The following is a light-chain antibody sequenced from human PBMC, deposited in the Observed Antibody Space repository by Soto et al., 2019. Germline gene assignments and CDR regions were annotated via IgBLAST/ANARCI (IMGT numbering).Light chain of an antibody. CDR1: QGISSY. V-gene: IGKV1-9*01. CDR2: AAS. CDR3: QQLNSYPRVT. Sequence: DIQLTQSPSFLSASVGDRVTITCRASQGISSYLAWYQQKPGNAPKLLIYAASTLQSGVPSRFSGSGSGTEFTLTISSLQPEDFATYYCQQLNSYPRVTFGGGTKVEIK. J-gene: IGKJ4*01.